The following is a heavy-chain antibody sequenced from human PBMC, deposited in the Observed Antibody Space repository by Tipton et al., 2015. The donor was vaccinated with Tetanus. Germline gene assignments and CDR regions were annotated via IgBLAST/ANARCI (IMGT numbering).Heavy chain of an antibody. CDR3: ARQTLSLERLFKPPDVLDL. D-gene: IGHD1-1*01. Sequence: LRLSCTVSGASINSSRHFWAWIRQPPGKGLEWIGAIYYRGSTFYNPSLKDRVNIFEDWSKNHFSLRLSSVTAADTSVYYCARQTLSLERLFKPPDVLDLWGQGTMVTVSS. CDR1: GASINSSRHF. J-gene: IGHJ3*01. CDR2: IYYRGST. V-gene: IGHV4-39*01.